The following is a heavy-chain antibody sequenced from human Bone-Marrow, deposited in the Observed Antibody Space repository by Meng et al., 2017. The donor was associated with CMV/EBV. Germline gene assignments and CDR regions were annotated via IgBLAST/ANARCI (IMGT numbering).Heavy chain of an antibody. CDR3: ARDKARGYCRNTSCYNGWFDP. Sequence: SETLSLTCAVYGGSLSGYYWSWIRQPPGKGLEWIGEINHSGSTKYNPSLKSRVTTSVDTSKNQFSLKLSSVTAADTAVYYCARDKARGYCRNTSCYNGWFDPWGQGTLVTVSS. D-gene: IGHD2-2*02. CDR1: GGSLSGYY. CDR2: INHSGST. J-gene: IGHJ5*02. V-gene: IGHV4-34*01.